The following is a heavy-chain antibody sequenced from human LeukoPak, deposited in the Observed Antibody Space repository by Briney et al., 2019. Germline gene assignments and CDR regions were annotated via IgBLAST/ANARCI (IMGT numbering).Heavy chain of an antibody. V-gene: IGHV4-39*01. D-gene: IGHD3-10*01. J-gene: IGHJ6*03. CDR1: GGSISSSSYY. CDR3: ARHGAEGEYYYYYYMDV. CDR2: IYYSGST. Sequence: NPSETLSLTCTVSGGSISSSSYYWGWIRQPPGKGLEWIGSIYYSGSTYYNPSLKSRVTISVDTSKNQFSLKLSSVTAADTAVYYCARHGAEGEYYYYYYMDVWGKGTTVTVSS.